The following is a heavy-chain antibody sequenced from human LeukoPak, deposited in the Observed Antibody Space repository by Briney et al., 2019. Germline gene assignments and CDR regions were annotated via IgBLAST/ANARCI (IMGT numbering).Heavy chain of an antibody. CDR2: IYWDDDK. CDR1: GFSLSTSGVG. CDR3: AHRRGYYDSTGYYSGHFDY. D-gene: IGHD3-22*01. J-gene: IGHJ4*02. Sequence: ESGPTLVNPTQTLTLTCTFSGFSLSTSGVGVGWIRQPPGKALEWLALIYWDDDKRYSPSLKSRLTITKGTSKNQVVLTMTNMDPVDTATYYCAHRRGYYDSTGYYSGHFDYWGQGTLVTVSS. V-gene: IGHV2-5*02.